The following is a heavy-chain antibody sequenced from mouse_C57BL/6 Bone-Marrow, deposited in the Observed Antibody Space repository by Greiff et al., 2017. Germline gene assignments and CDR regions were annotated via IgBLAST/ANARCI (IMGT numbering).Heavy chain of an antibody. CDR1: GYTFTTYP. D-gene: IGHD2-4*01. V-gene: IGHV1-47*01. Sequence: VKLKESGAELVKPGASVKMSCKASGYTFTTYPIEWMKQNHGKSLEWIGNFHPYNDDTKYNEKFKGKATLTVEKSSSTVYLELSRLTSDDSAVYYCARRDYDGAWFAYWGQGTLVTVSA. CDR2: FHPYNDDT. J-gene: IGHJ3*01. CDR3: ARRDYDGAWFAY.